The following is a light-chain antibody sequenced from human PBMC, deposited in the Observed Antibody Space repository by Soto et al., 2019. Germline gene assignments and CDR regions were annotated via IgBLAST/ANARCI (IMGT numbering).Light chain of an antibody. CDR1: QSVKSN. V-gene: IGKV3-15*01. Sequence: EVVLTQSPATLSVSPGERGTLSCRASQSVKSNLAWYQQKPGQAPRLLIYDASNRATGIPARFSGSGSGTEFTLTISSLQSEDFATYYCQHYNSYSEAFGQGTKVELK. CDR3: QHYNSYSEA. CDR2: DAS. J-gene: IGKJ1*01.